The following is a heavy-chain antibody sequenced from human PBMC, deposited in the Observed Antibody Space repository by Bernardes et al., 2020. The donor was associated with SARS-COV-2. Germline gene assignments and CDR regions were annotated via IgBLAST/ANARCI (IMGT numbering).Heavy chain of an antibody. D-gene: IGHD3-3*01. CDR1: GGSISSSSYY. J-gene: IGHJ5*02. CDR3: AREGLTIFGVVIHNWFDP. V-gene: IGHV4-39*07. Sequence: LSLTCTVSGGSISSSSYYWGWIRQPPGKGLEWIGSIYYSGSTYYNPSLKSRVTISVDTSKNQFSLKLSSVTAADTAVYYCAREGLTIFGVVIHNWFDPWGQGTLVTVSS. CDR2: IYYSGST.